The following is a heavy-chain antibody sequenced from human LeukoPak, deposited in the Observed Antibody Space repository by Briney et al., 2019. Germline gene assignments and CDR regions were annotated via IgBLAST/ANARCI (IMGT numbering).Heavy chain of an antibody. Sequence: SETLSLTFTVSGGSISSYYWSWIRQPPGKGLEWIGYIYYSGSTNYNPSLKSRVTISVDTSKNQFSLRLSSVTAADTAVYYCARLRGDSILYYYYYMDVWGKGTTVTVSS. CDR3: ARLRGDSILYYYYYMDV. CDR2: IYYSGST. CDR1: GGSISSYY. J-gene: IGHJ6*03. V-gene: IGHV4-59*08. D-gene: IGHD2-21*02.